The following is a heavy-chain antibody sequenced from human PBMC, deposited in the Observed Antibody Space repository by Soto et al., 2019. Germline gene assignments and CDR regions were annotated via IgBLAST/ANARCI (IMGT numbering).Heavy chain of an antibody. V-gene: IGHV1-18*01. CDR1: GYNFTRFG. Sequence: QAHLVQSGAEVKKPGASVQVSCKSSGYNFTRFGISWVRQAPGQGLEWMGWISTYNGNTNYAQRLQGRVTMTTDTSTITAYMELRSLRSDDTAVYYCARLYIVGTTMSYGMDVWGQGTTVTVSS. CDR2: ISTYNGNT. J-gene: IGHJ6*02. D-gene: IGHD1-26*01. CDR3: ARLYIVGTTMSYGMDV.